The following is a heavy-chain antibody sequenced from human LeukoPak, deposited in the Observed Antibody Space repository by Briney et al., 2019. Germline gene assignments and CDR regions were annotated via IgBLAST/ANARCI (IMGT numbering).Heavy chain of an antibody. CDR3: ARGAVAAFDY. J-gene: IGHJ4*02. D-gene: IGHD6-19*01. V-gene: IGHV4-4*07. CDR1: GGSISSYY. CDR2: TYTSGSI. Sequence: SETLSLTCTVSGGSISSYYWSWIRQPAGKGLEWIGRTYTSGSINYNPSLRSRVTMSVDTSKNQFSLKLSSVTAADTAVYYCARGAVAAFDYWGQGTLVTVSS.